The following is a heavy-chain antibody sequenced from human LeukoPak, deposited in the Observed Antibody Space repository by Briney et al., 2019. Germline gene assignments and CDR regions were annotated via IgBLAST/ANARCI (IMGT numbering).Heavy chain of an antibody. CDR3: ARHINQQLGYYYYMDV. CDR2: IYHSGST. Sequence: SETLYLTCAVSGYSISSGYYWGWIRQPPGKGLEWIGSIYHSGSTYYNPSLKSRVTISVDTSKNQFSLKLSSVTAADTAVYYCARHINQQLGYYYYMDVWGKGTTVTVSS. CDR1: GYSISSGYY. J-gene: IGHJ6*03. V-gene: IGHV4-38-2*01. D-gene: IGHD6-13*01.